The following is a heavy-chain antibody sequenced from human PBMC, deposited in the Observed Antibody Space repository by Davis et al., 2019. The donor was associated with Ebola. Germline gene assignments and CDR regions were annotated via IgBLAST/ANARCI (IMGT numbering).Heavy chain of an antibody. CDR3: ARPMVRGAYYYYYGMDV. D-gene: IGHD3-10*01. V-gene: IGHV7-4-1*02. Sequence: AASVKVSCKASGYTFSSHAINWVRQAPGQGPEWMGWINTNTGNPAYARGFTGRFVFSVDASVSTAYLQISSLKAEDTAVYYCARPMVRGAYYYYYGMDVWGQGTTVTVSS. J-gene: IGHJ6*02. CDR2: INTNTGNP. CDR1: GYTFSSHA.